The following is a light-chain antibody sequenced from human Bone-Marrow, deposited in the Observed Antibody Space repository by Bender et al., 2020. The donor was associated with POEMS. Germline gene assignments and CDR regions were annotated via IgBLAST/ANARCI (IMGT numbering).Light chain of an antibody. CDR2: SSH. V-gene: IGLV1-44*01. Sequence: QSVLTQPPSASGTPGQRVTISCSGGSSNIGAHAVNWYQHLPGTAPKLLIYSSHRRPSEVPDRFSGSRSGTSASLAICGIQSEDEADYYCAVWDDSLNGWVFGGGTKLTVL. CDR3: AVWDDSLNGWV. J-gene: IGLJ3*02. CDR1: SSNIGAHA.